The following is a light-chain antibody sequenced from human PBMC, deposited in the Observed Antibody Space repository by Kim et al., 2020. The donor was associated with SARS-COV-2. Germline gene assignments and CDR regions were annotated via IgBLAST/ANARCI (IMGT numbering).Light chain of an antibody. CDR1: SGNIASNY. CDR3: QSYDSANHVI. Sequence: AIGVPCTRTSGNIASNYVQWYQRRPGSAPTTVIYEDSRRPSGVPDRVSASIDTSSNSASLTLSGLTTEDEADYYCQSYDSANHVIFGGGTQLTVL. V-gene: IGLV6-57*03. CDR2: EDS. J-gene: IGLJ2*01.